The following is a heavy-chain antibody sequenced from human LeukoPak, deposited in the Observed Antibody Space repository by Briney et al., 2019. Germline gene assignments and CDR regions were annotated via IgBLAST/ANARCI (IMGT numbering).Heavy chain of an antibody. D-gene: IGHD3-22*01. CDR3: AKRGAIYDSSGSYYFDY. V-gene: IGHV3-23*01. CDR1: GFTFSSYA. Sequence: GGSLRLSCAASGFTFSSYAMSWVRQAPGKGLEWVSAISGSGGSTYYADSVKGRFTISRDNSKNTLYLQMNSLRAEDTAVCYCAKRGAIYDSSGSYYFDYWGQGTLVTVSS. CDR2: ISGSGGST. J-gene: IGHJ4*02.